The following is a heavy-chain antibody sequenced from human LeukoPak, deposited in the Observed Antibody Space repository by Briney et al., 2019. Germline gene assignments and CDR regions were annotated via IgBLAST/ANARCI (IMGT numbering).Heavy chain of an antibody. CDR1: GGTFSSYA. V-gene: IGHV1-69*06. J-gene: IGHJ4*02. D-gene: IGHD5-12*01. CDR2: IIPIFGTA. CDR3: ARDYIVATQPEDFDY. Sequence: ASVKVSCKASGGTFSSYAISWVRQAPGQGLEWMGRIIPIFGTANYAQKFQGRVTITADKSTSTAYMELSSLRSEDTAVYYCARDYIVATQPEDFDYWGQGTLVTVSS.